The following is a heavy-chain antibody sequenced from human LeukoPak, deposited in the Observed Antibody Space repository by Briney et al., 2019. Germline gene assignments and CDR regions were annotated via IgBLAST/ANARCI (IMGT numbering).Heavy chain of an antibody. Sequence: GSLRLSCAASGFTFSSYAMHWVRQAPGKGLEWVAVISYDGSNKYYADSVKGRFTISRDNSKNTLYLQMNSLRAEDTAVYYCARLQSSSWDYWGQGTLVTVSS. D-gene: IGHD6-13*01. V-gene: IGHV3-30-3*01. J-gene: IGHJ4*02. CDR2: ISYDGSNK. CDR3: ARLQSSSWDY. CDR1: GFTFSSYA.